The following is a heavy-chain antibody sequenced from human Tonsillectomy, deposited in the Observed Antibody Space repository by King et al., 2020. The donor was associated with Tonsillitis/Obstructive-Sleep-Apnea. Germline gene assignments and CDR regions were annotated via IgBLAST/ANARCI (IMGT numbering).Heavy chain of an antibody. CDR1: GASISSHY. J-gene: IGHJ5*02. V-gene: IGHV4-59*11. CDR3: ARGRWDITGTQFDP. Sequence: QLQESGPGLVKPSGTLSLTCTVSGASISSHYWGWIRQPPGKGLEWIGHISDSGSTNYSPSLKSRVTISVDTSKNQFSLKLTSVTAADTAVYYCARGRWDITGTQFDPWGQGTLVTVSS. D-gene: IGHD1-7*01. CDR2: ISDSGST.